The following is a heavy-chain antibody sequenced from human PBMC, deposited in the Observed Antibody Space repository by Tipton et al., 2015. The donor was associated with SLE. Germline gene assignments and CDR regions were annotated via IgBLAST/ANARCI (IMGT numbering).Heavy chain of an antibody. CDR1: GGSISSYY. Sequence: TLSLTCTVSGGSISSYYWSWIRQTPGKGLEWIGYIYYTGSTNYNPSLKSRVTISVDTSKNQFSLKLSSVTAADTAVYYCARDYGYCSSTSCYPWYFDLWGRGTLVTVSS. J-gene: IGHJ2*01. CDR2: IYYTGST. V-gene: IGHV4-59*01. D-gene: IGHD2-2*01. CDR3: ARDYGYCSSTSCYPWYFDL.